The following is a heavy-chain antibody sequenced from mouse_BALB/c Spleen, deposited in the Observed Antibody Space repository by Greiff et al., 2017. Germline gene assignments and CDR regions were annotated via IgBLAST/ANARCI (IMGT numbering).Heavy chain of an antibody. CDR1: GFSLTSYG. CDR3: ARDHRSPFDY. V-gene: IGHV2-9*02. J-gene: IGHJ2*01. D-gene: IGHD2-14*01. Sequence: VKLVESGPGLVAPSQSLSITCTVSGFSLTSYGVHWVRQPPGKGLEWLGVIWAGGSTNYNSALMSRLSISKDNSKSQVFLKMNSLQTDDTAMYYCARDHRSPFDYWGQGTTLTVSS. CDR2: IWAGGST.